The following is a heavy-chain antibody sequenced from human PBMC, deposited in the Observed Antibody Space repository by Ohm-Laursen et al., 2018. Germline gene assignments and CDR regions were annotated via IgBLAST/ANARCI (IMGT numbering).Heavy chain of an antibody. Sequence: SVKVSCKVSGYTLTELSMHWVRQAPGKGLEWMGGFDPEDGETIYAQKFQGRVTMTEDTSTDTAYMELSSLRSEDTAVYYCARDLGLVGTNWGYYFNYWGQGTLVTVSS. V-gene: IGHV1-24*01. D-gene: IGHD7-27*01. CDR1: GYTLTELS. CDR2: FDPEDGET. CDR3: ARDLGLVGTNWGYYFNY. J-gene: IGHJ4*02.